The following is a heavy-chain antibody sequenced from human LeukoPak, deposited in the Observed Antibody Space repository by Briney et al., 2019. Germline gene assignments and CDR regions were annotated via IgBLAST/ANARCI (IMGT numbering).Heavy chain of an antibody. CDR2: INPNSGGT. Sequence: ASVKVSCKASRYTLTGYYMHWVRQAPGQGLEWMGWINPNSGGTNYAQKFQGWVTMTRDTSLSTAYMELSRLRSDDTAVYYCARGTAQQLAFDYWGQGTLVTVSS. CDR1: RYTLTGYY. CDR3: ARGTAQQLAFDY. D-gene: IGHD6-13*01. J-gene: IGHJ4*02. V-gene: IGHV1-2*04.